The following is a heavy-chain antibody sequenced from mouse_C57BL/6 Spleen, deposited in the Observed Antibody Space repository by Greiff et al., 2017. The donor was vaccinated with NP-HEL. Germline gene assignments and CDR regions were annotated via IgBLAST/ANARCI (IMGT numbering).Heavy chain of an antibody. V-gene: IGHV1-15*01. Sequence: QVHVKQSGAELVRPGASVTLSCKASGYTFTDYEMHWVKQTPVHGLEWIGAIDPETGGTAYNQKFKGKAILTADKSSSTAYMELRSLTSEDSAVYYCTRSGTGRGFAYWGQGTLVTVSA. J-gene: IGHJ3*01. CDR1: GYTFTDYE. CDR3: TRSGTGRGFAY. CDR2: IDPETGGT. D-gene: IGHD4-1*01.